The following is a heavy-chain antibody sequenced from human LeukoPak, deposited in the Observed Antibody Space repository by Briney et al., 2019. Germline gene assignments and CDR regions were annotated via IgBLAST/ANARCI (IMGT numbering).Heavy chain of an antibody. CDR2: ISWNSGSI. CDR3: AKDIGLAAAGQAIDY. V-gene: IGHV3-9*01. D-gene: IGHD6-13*01. CDR1: GFTFDDYA. Sequence: GGSLRLSCAASGFTFDDYAMHWVRQAPGKGLEWVSGISWNSGSIGYADSVKGRFTISRDNAKNSLYLQMNSLRAEDTALYYCAKDIGLAAAGQAIDYWGQGTLVTVSS. J-gene: IGHJ4*02.